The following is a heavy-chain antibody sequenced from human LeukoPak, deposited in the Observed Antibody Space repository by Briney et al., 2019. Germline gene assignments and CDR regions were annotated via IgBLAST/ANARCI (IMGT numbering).Heavy chain of an antibody. CDR3: ARHYCDSTGYYYFDY. CDR1: GGSITGSSYY. J-gene: IGHJ4*02. D-gene: IGHD3-22*01. Sequence: PSETLSLTCSVSGGSITGSSYYWGWIRQPPGKGLEWIGSMYYSGSTYYNPSLKSRVTISVDTSKNQFSLKLSSVTAADTAVYYCARHYCDSTGYYYFDYWGQGTLVTVSS. CDR2: MYYSGST. V-gene: IGHV4-39*01.